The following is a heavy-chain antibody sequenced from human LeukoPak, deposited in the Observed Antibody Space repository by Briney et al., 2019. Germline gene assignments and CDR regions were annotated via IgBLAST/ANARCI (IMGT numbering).Heavy chain of an antibody. J-gene: IGHJ4*02. D-gene: IGHD4-23*01. Sequence: GGSLRLSCAASGFTFSSYGMHWVRQAPGKGLEWVAVMSYDGSNKYYADSVKGRFTISRDNSKNTLYLQMNSLRAEDTAVYYCAKAAGDYGGRYYFDYWGQGTLVTVSS. CDR3: AKAAGDYGGRYYFDY. CDR2: MSYDGSNK. V-gene: IGHV3-30*18. CDR1: GFTFSSYG.